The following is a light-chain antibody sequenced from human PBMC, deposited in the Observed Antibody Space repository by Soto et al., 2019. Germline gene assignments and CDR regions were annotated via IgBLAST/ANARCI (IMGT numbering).Light chain of an antibody. CDR3: QQYNNWVT. V-gene: IGKV1-39*01. Sequence: DIQMTQSPSSLSASVGYRVTITFRASQSIRNYLNWYQQKPGKAPKVLIYTASSLQSGAPSRFGGSGSGTEFTLTISSLQSEDSAVYYCQQYNNWVTFGGGTKVDIK. CDR2: TAS. CDR1: QSIRNY. J-gene: IGKJ4*01.